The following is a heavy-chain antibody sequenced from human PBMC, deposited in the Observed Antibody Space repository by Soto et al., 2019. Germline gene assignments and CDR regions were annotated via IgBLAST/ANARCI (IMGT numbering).Heavy chain of an antibody. D-gene: IGHD4-17*01. CDR2: IYYSGST. CDR1: GGSISSYY. J-gene: IGHJ6*02. V-gene: IGHV4-59*01. Sequence: SLTCTVSGGSISSYYWSWIRQPPGKGLEWIGYIYYSGSTNYNPSLKSRVTISVDTSKNQFSLKLSSVTAADTAVYYCARAYGDYRWGYYYYGMDVWGQGTTVTVSS. CDR3: ARAYGDYRWGYYYYGMDV.